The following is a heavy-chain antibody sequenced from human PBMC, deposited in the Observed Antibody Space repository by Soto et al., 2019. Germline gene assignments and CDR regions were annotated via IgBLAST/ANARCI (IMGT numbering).Heavy chain of an antibody. Sequence: EVQLLESGGGLVQPGGSLRLSCAASGFTFSSYAMSWVRQAPGKGLEWLSAISGSGGNTYYADSVKGRFTISRDNSKNTRYRQMTSLIAEETAVYYCAKSLVARPYDYWGQGTLVTVSS. D-gene: IGHD6-6*01. V-gene: IGHV3-23*01. CDR2: ISGSGGNT. CDR3: AKSLVARPYDY. J-gene: IGHJ4*02. CDR1: GFTFSSYA.